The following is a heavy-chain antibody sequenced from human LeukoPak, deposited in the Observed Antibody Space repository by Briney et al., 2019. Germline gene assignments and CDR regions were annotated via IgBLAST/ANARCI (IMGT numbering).Heavy chain of an antibody. CDR3: GRVRGGYYTDY. V-gene: IGHV3-74*03. CDR1: GFIFSSYW. D-gene: IGHD3-3*01. J-gene: IGHJ4*02. Sequence: PGGSLRLSCAASGFIFSSYWMHWVRHAPGKGLVWVSRISSDGSSTTYTDSVKGRFTVSRDNAKNTLYLQMNSLRAEDTAVYYCGRVRGGYYTDYWGQGTLVTVSS. CDR2: ISSDGSST.